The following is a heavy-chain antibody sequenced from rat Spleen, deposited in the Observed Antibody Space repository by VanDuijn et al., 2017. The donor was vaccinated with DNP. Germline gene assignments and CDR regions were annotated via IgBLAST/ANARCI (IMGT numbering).Heavy chain of an antibody. V-gene: IGHV5-7*01. Sequence: EVQLVESGGGLVQPGRSLKLSCGASGFTFSDYNMAWVRQVPKKGLEWVASISTDGSNSVYRDSVKGRFTISRDNAKSTLYLQMNSLQTEETATYYCARRDGYNIDYWGQGLMVTVSS. CDR2: ISTDGSNS. CDR3: ARRDGYNIDY. CDR1: GFTFSDYN. J-gene: IGHJ2*01. D-gene: IGHD1-12*03.